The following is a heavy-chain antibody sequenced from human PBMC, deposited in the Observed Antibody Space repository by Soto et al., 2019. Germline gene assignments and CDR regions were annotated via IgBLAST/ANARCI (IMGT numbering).Heavy chain of an antibody. Sequence: GGSLRLSCAASGFTFSSYWMHWVRQAPGKGLVLVSRINSDGSSTSYADSVKGRFTISRDNAKNTLYLQMNSLRAEDTAVYYCAREYSGYYRKRRFHYYYGIDVWGQGNTVTVSS. V-gene: IGHV3-74*01. CDR2: INSDGSST. CDR3: AREYSGYYRKRRFHYYYGIDV. CDR1: GFTFSSYW. J-gene: IGHJ6*02. D-gene: IGHD5-12*01.